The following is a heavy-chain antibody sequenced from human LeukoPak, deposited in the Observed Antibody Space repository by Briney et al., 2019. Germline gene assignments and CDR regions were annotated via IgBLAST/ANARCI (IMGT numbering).Heavy chain of an antibody. CDR3: AKYSNYDAHSYFDY. CDR2: ISGSGGST. CDR1: GFTFSSYA. V-gene: IGHV3-23*01. D-gene: IGHD4-11*01. J-gene: IGHJ4*02. Sequence: PGGSLRLSCAASGFTFSSYAMHWVRQGPGKGLEWVSAISGSGGSTYYADSVKGRFTISRDNSKNTLYLQMNSLRAEDTAVYYCAKYSNYDAHSYFDYWGQGTLVTVSS.